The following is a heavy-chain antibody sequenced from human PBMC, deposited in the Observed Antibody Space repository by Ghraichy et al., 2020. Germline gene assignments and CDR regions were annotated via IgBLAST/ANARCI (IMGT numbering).Heavy chain of an antibody. Sequence: SENLSLTCTVSGGSISSYYWSWIRQPPGKGLEWIGYIYYSGSTNYNPSLKSRVTISVDTSKNQFSLKLSSVTAADTAVYYCARAPYYDYIWGSYRLVFFDYWGQGTLVTVSS. CDR2: IYYSGST. D-gene: IGHD3-16*02. J-gene: IGHJ4*02. CDR3: ARAPYYDYIWGSYRLVFFDY. V-gene: IGHV4-59*01. CDR1: GGSISSYY.